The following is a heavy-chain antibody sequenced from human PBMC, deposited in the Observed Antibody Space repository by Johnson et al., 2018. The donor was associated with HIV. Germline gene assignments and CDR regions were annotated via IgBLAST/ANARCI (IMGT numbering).Heavy chain of an antibody. CDR2: INWNGGNT. CDR1: GFTFSSYW. Sequence: VQLVESGGGLVQPGGSLRLSCAASGFTFSSYWMSWVRQAPGKGLEWVSGINWNGGNTGYADSVKGRFTISRDNAKNSLYLQMNNLRAEDTALYFCARDRGYSGYDWGAFDIWGQGTMVTDSS. V-gene: IGHV3-20*04. CDR3: ARDRGYSGYDWGAFDI. D-gene: IGHD5-12*01. J-gene: IGHJ3*02.